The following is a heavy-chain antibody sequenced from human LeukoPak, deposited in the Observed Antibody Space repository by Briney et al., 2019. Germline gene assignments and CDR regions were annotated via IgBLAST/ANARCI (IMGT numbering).Heavy chain of an antibody. V-gene: IGHV3-30*18. D-gene: IGHD5-18*01. CDR1: GFTFISYV. Sequence: GGALRLSCAASGFTFISYVMHWVRQAPGKGLEGVAIISYDVSNKYYTDSVKDRFTISRDNSKNTLFLQMNSLRAEDTAVYYCAKDRTSVHLWLSDLDYWGQGALVTVSS. J-gene: IGHJ4*02. CDR3: AKDRTSVHLWLSDLDY. CDR2: ISYDVSNK.